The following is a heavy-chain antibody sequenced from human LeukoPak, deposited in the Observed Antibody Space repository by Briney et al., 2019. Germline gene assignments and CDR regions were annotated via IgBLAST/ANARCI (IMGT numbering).Heavy chain of an antibody. J-gene: IGHJ4*02. CDR3: AGGSYGSLGY. CDR1: GYTFTTFG. D-gene: IGHD5-18*01. CDR2: ISAYNGNT. V-gene: IGHV1-18*01. Sequence: ASVKVSCKTYGYTFTTFGITWMRQAPGQGLEWMGWISAYNGNTNYAQKLQGRVTMTTDTSTSTAYMELRSLRSGDTAVYYCAGGSYGSLGYWGQGTLVTVSS.